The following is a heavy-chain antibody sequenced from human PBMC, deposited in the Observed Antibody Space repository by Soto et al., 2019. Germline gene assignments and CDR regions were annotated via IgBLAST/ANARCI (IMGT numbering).Heavy chain of an antibody. D-gene: IGHD6-19*01. J-gene: IGHJ6*02. CDR1: GFTFSSYG. CDR3: ARDKACSSGCSSYYGMDV. Sequence: QVQLVESGGGVVQPGRSLRLSCAASGFTFSSYGMHWVRQAPGKGLEWVAVIWDDGSNKYYADSVKGRFTISRDNSKNTLYLQMNSLRAEDTAVYYCARDKACSSGCSSYYGMDVWGQGTTVTVSS. CDR2: IWDDGSNK. V-gene: IGHV3-33*01.